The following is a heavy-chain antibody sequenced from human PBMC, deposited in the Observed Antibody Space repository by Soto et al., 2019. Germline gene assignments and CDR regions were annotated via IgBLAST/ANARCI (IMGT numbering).Heavy chain of an antibody. J-gene: IGHJ4*02. V-gene: IGHV3-66*01. CDR2: IYSGGST. Sequence: VQLVXXXXXXXQPGXSXXXSXAASGFTVSSNYMSWVRQAPGKGLEWVSVIYSGGSTYYADSVKGRFTISRDNSKNTLYLQMNSLRAEDTAVYYCAREAKSGSYYYDYWGQGTLVTVSS. D-gene: IGHD1-26*01. CDR1: GFTVSSNY. CDR3: AREAKSGSYYYDY.